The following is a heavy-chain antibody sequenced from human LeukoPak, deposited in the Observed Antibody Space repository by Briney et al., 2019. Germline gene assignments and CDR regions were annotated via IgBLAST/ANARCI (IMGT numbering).Heavy chain of an antibody. CDR1: GYSFTNYW. J-gene: IGHJ4*02. Sequence: GESLKISCKASGYSFTNYWIAWVRQMPGKGLEWVGIIYPGDSDTRYSPSFQGQVTISADKSISTAYLQWSSLKASDTALYYCARRRSNLNYFDSWGRGTLVTVSS. CDR3: ARRRSNLNYFDS. CDR2: IYPGDSDT. D-gene: IGHD1-14*01. V-gene: IGHV5-51*01.